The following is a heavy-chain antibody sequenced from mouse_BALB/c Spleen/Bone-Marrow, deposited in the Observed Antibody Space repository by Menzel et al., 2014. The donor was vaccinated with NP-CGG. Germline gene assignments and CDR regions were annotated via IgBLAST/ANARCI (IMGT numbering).Heavy chain of an antibody. V-gene: IGHV2-9*02. D-gene: IGHD2-4*01. J-gene: IGHJ3*01. CDR3: ASPIYYNSPLFSY. CDR2: IWAGGST. Sequence: VMLVESGPGLVAPSQSLSITCTVSGFSLTSYGVHWVRQPPGKGLEWLGVIWAGGSTNYNSALMSRLSISKDNSKSQVFLKMNSLQTDDTAMSYCASPIYYNSPLFSYWGQEALVTFSA. CDR1: GFSLTSYG.